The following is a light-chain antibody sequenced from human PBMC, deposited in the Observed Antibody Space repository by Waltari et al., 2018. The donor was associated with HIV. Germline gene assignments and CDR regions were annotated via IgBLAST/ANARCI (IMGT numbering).Light chain of an antibody. CDR2: DAS. CDR3: QQRSSCPLT. Sequence: EIVLTQPPATLSLSPGERPTLSCGASQSVRSLLAWYQQKPGQAPRLLIYDASNRAPGIPPRFSGSGSGTDFTLTISSLEPEDFAVYYCQQRSSCPLTFGGGTKVEIK. CDR1: QSVRSL. J-gene: IGKJ4*01. V-gene: IGKV3-11*01.